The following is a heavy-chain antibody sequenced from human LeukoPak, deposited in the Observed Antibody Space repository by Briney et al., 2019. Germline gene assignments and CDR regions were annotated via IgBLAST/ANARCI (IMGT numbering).Heavy chain of an antibody. CDR2: IYYSVST. D-gene: IGHD3-9*01. CDR1: GGSISSYY. Sequence: SETLTLTCTVSGGSISSYYWSWLRQPPGKGLEWIGYIYYSVSTNYNPSLKSRVTISVDTSKNQFSLKLSSVTAADTAVYYCAREATRGRYFDYWGQGTLVTVSS. V-gene: IGHV4-59*01. J-gene: IGHJ4*02. CDR3: AREATRGRYFDY.